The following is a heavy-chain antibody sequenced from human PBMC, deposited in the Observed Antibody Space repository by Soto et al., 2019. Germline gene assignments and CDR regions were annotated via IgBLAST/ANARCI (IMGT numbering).Heavy chain of an antibody. D-gene: IGHD5-12*01. V-gene: IGHV5-51*01. J-gene: IGHJ6*02. CDR3: ARRGYSGYELYGMDV. CDR1: GYSFPTYW. CDR2: IHPGDSDT. Sequence: GESLKISCKGSGYSFPTYWIGWVRQTPGKGLEWMGIIHPGDSDTRYSPSFQGQVTISADKSISTAYLQWSSLKASDTAMYYCARRGYSGYELYGMDVWGQGTTVTVS.